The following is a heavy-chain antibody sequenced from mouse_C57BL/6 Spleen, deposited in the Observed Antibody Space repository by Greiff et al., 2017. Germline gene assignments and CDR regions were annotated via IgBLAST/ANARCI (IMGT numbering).Heavy chain of an antibody. CDR2: IDPETGGT. CDR1: GSTFTDYE. Sequence: FQLQQPGAELFRPGASVTLSCKASGSTFTDYEMHWVTQTPVHGLEWIGAIDPETGGTAYNQKFKGKFILSADKSSSTAFIELRSLTSEDSAVYYCARERVAMDYWGQGTSVTLSS. V-gene: IGHV1-15*01. J-gene: IGHJ4*01. CDR3: ARERVAMDY.